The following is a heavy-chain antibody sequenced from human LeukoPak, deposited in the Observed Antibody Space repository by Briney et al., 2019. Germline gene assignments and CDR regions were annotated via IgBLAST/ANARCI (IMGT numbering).Heavy chain of an antibody. D-gene: IGHD2-15*01. Sequence: PGGSLRLSCAAPGFTFSSYGMHWVRQAPGKGLEWVAVISYDGSNKYYADSVKGRFTISRDNSKNTLYLQMNSLRAEDTAVYYCAKDPWGYCSGGSCFFFDYWGQGTLVTVSS. CDR2: ISYDGSNK. CDR1: GFTFSSYG. CDR3: AKDPWGYCSGGSCFFFDY. V-gene: IGHV3-30*18. J-gene: IGHJ4*02.